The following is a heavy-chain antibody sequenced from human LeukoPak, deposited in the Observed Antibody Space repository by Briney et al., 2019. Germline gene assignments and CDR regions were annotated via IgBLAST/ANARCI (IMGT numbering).Heavy chain of an antibody. V-gene: IGHV3-48*04. D-gene: IGHD4-11*01. CDR2: ISSSGSTI. CDR1: GFTFSSYS. J-gene: IGHJ5*02. Sequence: GGSLRLSCAASGFTFSSYSMTWVRQAPGKGLEWVSYISSSGSTIYYGDSVKGRFTISRDNAKNSLYLQMNSLRAEDTAVYYCAKDRSTVRVDWFDPWGQGTLVTVSS. CDR3: AKDRSTVRVDWFDP.